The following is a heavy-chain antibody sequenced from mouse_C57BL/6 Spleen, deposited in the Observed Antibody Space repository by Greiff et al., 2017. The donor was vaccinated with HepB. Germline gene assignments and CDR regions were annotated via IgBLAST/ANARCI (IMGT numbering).Heavy chain of an antibody. D-gene: IGHD2-4*01. Sequence: QVQLKQPGAELVRPGTSVKLSCKASGYTFTSYWMHWVKQRPGQGLEWIGVIDPSDSYTNYNQKFKGKATLTVDTSSSTAYMQLSSLTSEDSAVYYCARENDYDGGGYWGQGTTLTVSS. CDR1: GYTFTSYW. CDR3: ARENDYDGGGY. V-gene: IGHV1-59*01. J-gene: IGHJ2*01. CDR2: IDPSDSYT.